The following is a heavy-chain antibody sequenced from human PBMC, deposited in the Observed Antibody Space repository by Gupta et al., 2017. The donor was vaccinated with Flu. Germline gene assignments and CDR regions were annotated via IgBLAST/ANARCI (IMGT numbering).Heavy chain of an antibody. CDR1: SFSGYY. V-gene: IGHV4-34*01. J-gene: IGHJ4*01. Sequence: SFSGYYWSWIRQPPGKGLEWIGEINHSGSTNDNPSRKSRVTISGDTYKNKFSLKMSYVNAADTAVYYCARLCRHTLYFDYWGHGNLVTVS. CDR3: ARLCRHTLYFDY. CDR2: INHSGST.